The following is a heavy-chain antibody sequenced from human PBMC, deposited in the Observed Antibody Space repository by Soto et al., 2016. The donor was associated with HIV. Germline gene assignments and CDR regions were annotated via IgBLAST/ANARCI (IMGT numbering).Heavy chain of an antibody. CDR2: ISGDGGST. V-gene: IGHV3-43*02. J-gene: IGHJ6*02. D-gene: IGHD3-22*01. CDR1: GFTFDDYA. CDR3: AKDIQAEDSSGYYWPRGMDV. Sequence: EVQLVESGGGVVQPGGPVRLSCAASGFTFDDYAMHWVRQAPGKGLEWVSLISGDGGSTYYADSVKGRFTISRDNSKNSLYLQMNSLRTEDTALYYCAKDIQAEDSSGYYWPRGMDVWGQGTTVTVSS.